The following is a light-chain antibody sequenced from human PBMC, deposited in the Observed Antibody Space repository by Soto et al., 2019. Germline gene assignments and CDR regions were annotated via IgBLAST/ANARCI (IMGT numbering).Light chain of an antibody. CDR2: RSD. V-gene: IGLV1-47*01. Sequence: QLVLTQPPSTSGTPGQRVTISCSGSSSNIGSNHVYWYQQFPGMAPKLLMYRSDQRPTGVPDRFSGSKSGTSASLAISGRRSDDEADYYCSARDDSLSGVVFGGGTKLTVL. CDR3: SARDDSLSGVV. J-gene: IGLJ2*01. CDR1: SSNIGSNH.